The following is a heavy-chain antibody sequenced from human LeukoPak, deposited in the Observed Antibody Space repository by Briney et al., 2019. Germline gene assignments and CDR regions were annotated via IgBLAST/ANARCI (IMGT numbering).Heavy chain of an antibody. CDR1: GFTFSHYA. D-gene: IGHD6-13*01. CDR3: AKDSSLYGTSWWGNYFDY. Sequence: GGSLRLSCTASGFTFSHYAMNWVRHAPGKGLEWVSYIGVGSSWVSQYYGDSVKGRFTISRDDAKNSVYLQMNSLGVEDTAVYYCAKDSSLYGTSWWGNYFDYWGQGTLVTVSS. V-gene: IGHV3-48*01. CDR2: IGVGSSWVSQ. J-gene: IGHJ4*02.